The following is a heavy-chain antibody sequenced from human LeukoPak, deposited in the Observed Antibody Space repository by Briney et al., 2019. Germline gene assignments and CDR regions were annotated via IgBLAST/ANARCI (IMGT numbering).Heavy chain of an antibody. D-gene: IGHD6-6*01. V-gene: IGHV4-61*02. CDR2: IYTSGST. CDR3: ARHRFEYSSSPFDY. J-gene: IGHJ4*02. CDR1: GGSISNGSYY. Sequence: SETLSLTCTVSGGSISNGSYYWSWIRQPAGKGLEWIGRIYTSGSTNYNPSLKSRVTISVDTSKNQFSLKLSSVTAADTAVYYCARHRFEYSSSPFDYWGQGTLVTVSS.